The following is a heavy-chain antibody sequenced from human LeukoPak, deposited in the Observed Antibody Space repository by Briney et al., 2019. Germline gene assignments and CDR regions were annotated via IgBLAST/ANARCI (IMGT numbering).Heavy chain of an antibody. CDR3: ATQDILDY. V-gene: IGHV3-74*01. CDR2: IDNVGSNT. Sequence: PGRSLRLSCAASGFTFSDYWMHWVRQAPGEGLVWVSRIDNVGSNTNYADSVKGRFTISRDNTNNMVYLQMNSLRAEDTAMYYCATQDILDYWGQGTLVTVSS. J-gene: IGHJ4*02. CDR1: GFTFSDYW.